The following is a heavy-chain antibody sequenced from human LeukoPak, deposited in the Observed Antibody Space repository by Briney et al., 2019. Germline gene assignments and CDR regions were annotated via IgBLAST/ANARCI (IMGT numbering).Heavy chain of an antibody. Sequence: GGSLRLSCAASGFTFSSYGMHWVRQAPGKGLEWVAVIWYDGSNKYYADSVKGRFTISRDNSKNTLYLQMNSLRAEDTAVYYCARQRGYTYGLDYGGQGPLVTVSS. V-gene: IGHV3-33*01. J-gene: IGHJ4*02. CDR2: IWYDGSNK. CDR1: GFTFSSYG. D-gene: IGHD5-18*01. CDR3: ARQRGYTYGLDY.